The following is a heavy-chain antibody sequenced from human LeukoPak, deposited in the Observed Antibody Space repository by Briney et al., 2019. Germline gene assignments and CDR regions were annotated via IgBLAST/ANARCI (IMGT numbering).Heavy chain of an antibody. CDR1: GFTVSSNY. CDR2: IYSGGST. CDR3: ARWVGYCSSTSCYGWFDP. D-gene: IGHD2-2*01. V-gene: IGHV3-53*01. Sequence: TGGSLRLSCADSGFTVSSNYMSWVRQAPGKGLEWVSVIYSGGSTYYADSVKGRFTISRDNSKNTLYLQMNSLRAEDTAVYYCARWVGYCSSTSCYGWFDPWGQGTLVTVSS. J-gene: IGHJ5*02.